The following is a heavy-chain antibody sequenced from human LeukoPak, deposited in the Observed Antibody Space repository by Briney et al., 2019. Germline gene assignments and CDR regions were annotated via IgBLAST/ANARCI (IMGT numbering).Heavy chain of an antibody. CDR2: IYHSGST. D-gene: IGHD4-23*01. V-gene: IGHV4-38-2*01. J-gene: IGHJ4*02. CDR1: GYSISSGYY. Sequence: SETLSLTCAVSGYSISSGYYWGWIRQPPGQGLEWIGSIYHSGSTYYNPSLKSRVTISVDTSKNQFSLKLSSVTAADTAVYYCAITVVALYSNFDYRGQGTLVTVSS. CDR3: AITVVALYSNFDY.